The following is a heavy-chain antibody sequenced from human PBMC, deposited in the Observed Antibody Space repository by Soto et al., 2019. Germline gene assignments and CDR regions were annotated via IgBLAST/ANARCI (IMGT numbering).Heavy chain of an antibody. CDR3: AKSSGFSRNHFDY. CDR1: GFSFSSHA. Sequence: GGSLRLSCTGSGFSFSSHALSWVRQAPGKGLEWVSGSSVGGGRTYYADSVKGRFTISRDNSKNTLYLQMNSLRSEDAAVYYFAKSSGFSRNHFDYWGHGTLVTVSS. J-gene: IGHJ4*01. CDR2: SSVGGGRT. V-gene: IGHV3-23*01. D-gene: IGHD3-22*01.